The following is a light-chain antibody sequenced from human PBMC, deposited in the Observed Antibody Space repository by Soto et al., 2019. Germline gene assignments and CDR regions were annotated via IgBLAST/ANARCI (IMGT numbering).Light chain of an antibody. CDR1: QSVSSSY. V-gene: IGKV3-20*01. J-gene: IGKJ4*02. CDR2: GAS. CDR3: QQYGSSPLT. Sequence: EIVLTQSPGTLSLSPGERATLSCRASQSVSSSYLAWYQQKPGQAPRLLIYGASSRATGIPDRFSGSGSGTDVTLTISRLGPGDFAVYYCQQYGSSPLTCGGGTKVEIK.